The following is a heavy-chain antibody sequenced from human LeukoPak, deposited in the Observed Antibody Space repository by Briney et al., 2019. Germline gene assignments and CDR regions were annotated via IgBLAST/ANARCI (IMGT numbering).Heavy chain of an antibody. Sequence: GGSLRLSCAASGFTFSSYSMNWVRQAPGKGLEWVSYISSSSSTIYYADSVKGRFTISRDNAKNSLYLQMNSLRAEDTAVYYCARSIVGEGLDYWGQGTLVTVSS. J-gene: IGHJ4*02. CDR1: GFTFSSYS. V-gene: IGHV3-48*01. CDR3: ARSIVGEGLDY. CDR2: ISSSSSTI. D-gene: IGHD1-26*01.